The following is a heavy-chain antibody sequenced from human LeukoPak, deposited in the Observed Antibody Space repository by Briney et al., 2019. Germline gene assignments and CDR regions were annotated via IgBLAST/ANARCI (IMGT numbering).Heavy chain of an antibody. CDR3: IKEGDGASWFDS. D-gene: IGHD3-16*01. CDR1: GFIFSGSA. CDR2: ITSKANNYVT. J-gene: IGHJ5*01. V-gene: IGHV3-73*01. Sequence: PGGSLRLSCAASGFIFSGSAMHWVRQASGKGLEWVGRITSKANNYVTEYPASVKGRFTVSRDDSKNTAWLQMNSLKSEDTAVYYCIKEGDGASWFDSWGQGTLVTVPS.